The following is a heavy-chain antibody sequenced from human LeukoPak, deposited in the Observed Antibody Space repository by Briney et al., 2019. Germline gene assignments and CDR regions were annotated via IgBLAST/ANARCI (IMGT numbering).Heavy chain of an antibody. D-gene: IGHD3-10*01. J-gene: IGHJ3*02. Sequence: SETLSLTCTVSGGSISSYYWSWIRQPPGKGLEWIGYIYYSGSTNYNPSLKSRVTISVDTSKNQFSLKLSSVTAADTAVYYCARARDYYGIQNAFDIWGQGTMVTVSS. V-gene: IGHV4-59*01. CDR1: GGSISSYY. CDR3: ARARDYYGIQNAFDI. CDR2: IYYSGST.